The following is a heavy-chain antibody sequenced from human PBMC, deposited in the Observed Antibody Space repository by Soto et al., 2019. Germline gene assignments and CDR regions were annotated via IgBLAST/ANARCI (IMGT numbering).Heavy chain of an antibody. CDR1: ADSISSGAYF. CDR2: ISHSGNT. D-gene: IGHD2-15*01. CDR3: ARVLCNDGFCSFPGWFDC. V-gene: IGHV4-31*01. J-gene: IGHJ5*01. Sequence: PSETLSLTCSVSADSISSGAYFWSWIRHLPGKGLEWLGSISHSGNTFLRPSLRNELSMSMDTSQNRISLRLTSVTFADTAVYYCARVLCNDGFCSFPGWFDCWDRGTKGTVFS.